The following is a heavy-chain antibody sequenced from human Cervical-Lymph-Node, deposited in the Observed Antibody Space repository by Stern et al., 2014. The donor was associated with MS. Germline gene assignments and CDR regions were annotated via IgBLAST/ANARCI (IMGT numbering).Heavy chain of an antibody. CDR2: INYKGST. J-gene: IGHJ3*02. CDR3: GRRDYYDSSGYYDDAFDI. V-gene: IGHV4-59*01. D-gene: IGHD3-22*01. CDR1: GGSISTFY. Sequence: VQLQESGPGLVKPSETLSLTCTVSGGSISTFYWNWIRQPPGKGLEWIGQINYKGSTNHNPSLQSRVTISVDTSKNQFSLKLSSVTAADTAVYYCGRRDYYDSSGYYDDAFDIWGQGTMVTVSS.